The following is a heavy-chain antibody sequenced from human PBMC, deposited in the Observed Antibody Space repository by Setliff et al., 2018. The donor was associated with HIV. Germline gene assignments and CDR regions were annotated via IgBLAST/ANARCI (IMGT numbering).Heavy chain of an antibody. J-gene: IGHJ4*02. D-gene: IGHD6-19*01. CDR1: AGSLSGYY. V-gene: IGHV4-34*01. CDR3: ARRTPFVGGEVAGNFDY. CDR2: IDDSGDT. Sequence: PSETLSLTCDVYAGSLSGYYWSWIRQSPGRGLEWIGEIDDSGDTNYNPSLKSRVTISVDTSKSHFSLRVKSLTAADTAVFYCARRTPFVGGEVAGNFDYWGQGTPVTVSS.